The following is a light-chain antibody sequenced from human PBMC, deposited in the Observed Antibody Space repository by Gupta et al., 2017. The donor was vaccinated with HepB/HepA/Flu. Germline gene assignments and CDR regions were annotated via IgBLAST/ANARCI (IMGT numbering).Light chain of an antibody. CDR3: SSYTSRSTLV. J-gene: IGLJ2*01. Sequence: SALTQPASVSGSPGPSITISCTGTSSDVGGYEYVSWYQQHPGNAPKLVIYDVSNRPSGVSNRFSGSKSGNTASLTISGLQAEDEADYYCSSYTSRSTLVFGGGTKVTVL. CDR1: SSDVGGYEY. CDR2: DVS. V-gene: IGLV2-14*03.